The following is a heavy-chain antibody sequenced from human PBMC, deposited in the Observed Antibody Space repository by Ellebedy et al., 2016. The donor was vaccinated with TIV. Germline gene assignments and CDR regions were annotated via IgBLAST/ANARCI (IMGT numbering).Heavy chain of an antibody. V-gene: IGHV3-7*03. CDR1: GFTFSSYW. Sequence: GESLKISXAASGFTFSSYWMSWVRQAPGKGLEWVANIKQDGSEKYYVDSVKGRFTISRDNAKNSLYLKMNSLRAEDTAVYYCARLQMTTTFNWFDPWGQGTLVTVSS. J-gene: IGHJ5*02. D-gene: IGHD4-17*01. CDR3: ARLQMTTTFNWFDP. CDR2: IKQDGSEK.